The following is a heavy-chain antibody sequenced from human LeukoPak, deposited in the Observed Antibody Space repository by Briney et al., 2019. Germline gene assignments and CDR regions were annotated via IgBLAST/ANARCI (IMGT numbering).Heavy chain of an antibody. Sequence: PGGSLRLSCAASGYTFSSYSMNWVRQAPGKGLEWVSSISSSSSYIYYADSVKGRFTISRDNAKNSLYLQMNSLRAEDTAVYYCASVGGWPIYYWGQGTLVTVSS. D-gene: IGHD6-19*01. CDR3: ASVGGWPIYY. CDR1: GYTFSSYS. J-gene: IGHJ4*02. V-gene: IGHV3-21*01. CDR2: ISSSSSYI.